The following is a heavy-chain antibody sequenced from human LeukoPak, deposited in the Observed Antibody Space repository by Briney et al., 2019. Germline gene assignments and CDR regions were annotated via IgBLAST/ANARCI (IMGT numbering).Heavy chain of an antibody. CDR1: GNYW. CDR3: VSFYETY. Sequence: GGSLRLSCAASGNYWMHWVRQAPGKGLVWVSHINSDGSWTSYADSVKGRFTISKDNAKNTVYLQMNSLRAEDTAAYYCVSFYETYWGRGTLVTVSS. CDR2: INSDGSWT. J-gene: IGHJ4*02. D-gene: IGHD2/OR15-2a*01. V-gene: IGHV3-74*01.